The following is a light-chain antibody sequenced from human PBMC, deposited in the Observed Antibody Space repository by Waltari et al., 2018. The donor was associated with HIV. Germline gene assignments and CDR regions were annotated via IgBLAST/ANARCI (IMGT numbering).Light chain of an antibody. V-gene: IGLV2-14*01. J-gene: IGLJ1*01. CDR3: SSYTSSSTHNYV. CDR1: SSDVGGYNY. CDR2: DVS. Sequence: QSALTQPASVSGSPGQSITISCTGTSSDVGGYNYVSWYQQHPGKAPKLMIYDVSNRPLGVSNRFSGSKSGNTASLTISGLQAEDEADYYCSSYTSSSTHNYVFGTGTKVTVL.